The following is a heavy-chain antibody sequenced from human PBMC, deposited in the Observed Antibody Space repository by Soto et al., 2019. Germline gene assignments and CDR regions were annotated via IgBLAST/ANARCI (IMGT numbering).Heavy chain of an antibody. J-gene: IGHJ4*02. CDR1: GFTFSSYA. V-gene: IGHV3-23*01. CDR2: ISGSGGST. CDR3: AKDRYSYGWDCFDY. Sequence: EAQLLESGGGLVQPGGSLRLSCAASGFTFSSYAMSWVRQAPGKGLEWVSAISGSGGSTYYADSVKGRFTIARDNAKNTLYLQMNSLRAEGTAVYYCAKDRYSYGWDCFDYWGQGTLVTVSS. D-gene: IGHD5-18*01.